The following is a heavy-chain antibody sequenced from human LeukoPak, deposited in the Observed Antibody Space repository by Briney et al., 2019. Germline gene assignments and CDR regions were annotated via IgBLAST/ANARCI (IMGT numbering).Heavy chain of an antibody. Sequence: PGGSLRLSCAASGFTFSSYSMNWVRQAPGKGLEWLSYINTSSSYIYYAVSVKGRFTIYRDNAKNSLYLEMNSLRAEDTAVYYCASGYSSGSDAFDIWGEETMVSVSS. V-gene: IGHV3-21*01. CDR3: ASGYSSGSDAFDI. D-gene: IGHD6-19*01. CDR1: GFTFSSYS. CDR2: INTSSSYI. J-gene: IGHJ3*02.